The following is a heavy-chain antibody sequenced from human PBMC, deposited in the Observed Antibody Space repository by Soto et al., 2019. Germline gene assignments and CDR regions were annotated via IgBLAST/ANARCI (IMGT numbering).Heavy chain of an antibody. CDR2: INHSGRT. CDR1: GGSFSGYY. V-gene: IGHV4-34*01. D-gene: IGHD6-13*01. CDR3: ASYFSSSWYSDWVDP. Sequence: QVQLQQWGAGLLKPSETLSLTCAVYGGSFSGYYWSWIRQPPGKGLEWIEEINHSGRTKYNQSLSRRFPVSVDTSKTRLSLKLSSVTAADTAVYYCASYFSSSWYSDWVDPWGQGTMVTVSS. J-gene: IGHJ5*02.